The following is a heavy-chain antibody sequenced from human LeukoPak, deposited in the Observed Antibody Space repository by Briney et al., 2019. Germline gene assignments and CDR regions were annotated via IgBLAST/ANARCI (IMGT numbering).Heavy chain of an antibody. CDR1: GFTFSNAW. Sequence: GGSLRLSCAASGFTFSNAWMSWVRQAPGKGLEWVGRIKSKTDGGTTDYAAPVKGRFTISRDDSKNTLYLQMNSLKTEDTAVYYCTTAGGHSGSYPFDYWGQGTLVTVSS. V-gene: IGHV3-15*01. J-gene: IGHJ4*02. D-gene: IGHD1-26*01. CDR3: TTAGGHSGSYPFDY. CDR2: IKSKTDGGTT.